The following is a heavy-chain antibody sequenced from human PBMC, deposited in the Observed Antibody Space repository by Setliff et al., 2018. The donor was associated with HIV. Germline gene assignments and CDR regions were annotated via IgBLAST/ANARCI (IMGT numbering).Heavy chain of an antibody. V-gene: IGHV4-38-2*02. CDR1: GYSISSGYY. Sequence: ETLSLTCTVSGYSISSGYYWGWIRQPPGKGLEWIGSIYHSGNTYYNPSLKSRLTISVDTSKNHFSLKLNSVTAADTAVYYCARDRGGYSGYVDIWGQGTMVTVSS. D-gene: IGHD5-12*01. J-gene: IGHJ3*02. CDR3: ARDRGGYSGYVDI. CDR2: IYHSGNT.